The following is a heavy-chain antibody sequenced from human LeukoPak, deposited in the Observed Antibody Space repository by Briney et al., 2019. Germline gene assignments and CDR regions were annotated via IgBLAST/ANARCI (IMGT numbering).Heavy chain of an antibody. CDR3: ARRSRRFGELFDWFDP. CDR1: GYSFTSYW. CDR2: IYPGDSDT. V-gene: IGHV5-51*01. J-gene: IGHJ5*02. D-gene: IGHD3-10*01. Sequence: GESLKIPCKGSGYSFTSYWIGWVRQMPGKGLEWMGIIYPGDSDTRYSPSFQGQVTISADKSISTAYLQWSSLKASDTAMYYCARRSRRFGELFDWFDPWGQGTLVTVSS.